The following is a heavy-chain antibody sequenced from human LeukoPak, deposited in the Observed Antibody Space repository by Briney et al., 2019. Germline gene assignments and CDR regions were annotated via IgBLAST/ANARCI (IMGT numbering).Heavy chain of an antibody. V-gene: IGHV3-30*03. CDR1: GFTFSSYG. CDR3: ARRDCNTKCRGSNWFDP. Sequence: GGSLRPSCAASGFTFSSYGMHWVRQAPGKGLEWVAVISYDGSNKYYADSVKGRFTISRDNSKNTLYLQMNSLRAEDTAVYYCARRDCNTKCRGSNWFDPWGQGTLVSVSS. J-gene: IGHJ5*02. D-gene: IGHD2/OR15-2a*01. CDR2: ISYDGSNK.